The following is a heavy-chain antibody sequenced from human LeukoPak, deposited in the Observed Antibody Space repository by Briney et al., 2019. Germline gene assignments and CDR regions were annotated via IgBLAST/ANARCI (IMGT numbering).Heavy chain of an antibody. D-gene: IGHD3-22*01. J-gene: IGHJ4*02. V-gene: IGHV3-23*01. CDR2: LSYSGGST. Sequence: GGSLRLSCAASGFTFSSYAMSWVRQAPGKGLEWVSGLSYSGGSTYYADSVKGRFTISRDNSKNTLYPQMNSLRAEDTAVYYCAKWRSGYPNYYFDYWGQGTLVTVSS. CDR1: GFTFSSYA. CDR3: AKWRSGYPNYYFDY.